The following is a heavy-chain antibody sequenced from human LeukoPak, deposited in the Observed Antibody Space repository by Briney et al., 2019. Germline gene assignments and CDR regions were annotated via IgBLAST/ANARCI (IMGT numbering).Heavy chain of an antibody. Sequence: KAGGSLRLSCAASAFSLSAYNMNWVRQAPGKGLEWVSSISYTGTYIYYADSVKGRFTISRDNAQNSLYLQMNSLRAEDTAIYYCVRDRGNYRPIDYWGQGTLVTVSS. D-gene: IGHD1-26*01. CDR3: VRDRGNYRPIDY. J-gene: IGHJ4*02. CDR1: AFSLSAYN. CDR2: ISYTGTYI. V-gene: IGHV3-21*04.